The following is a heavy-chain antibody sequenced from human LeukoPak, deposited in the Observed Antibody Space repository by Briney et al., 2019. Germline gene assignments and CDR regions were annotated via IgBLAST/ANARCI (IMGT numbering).Heavy chain of an antibody. CDR3: ASQPVVMNAFDI. CDR2: INHSGST. D-gene: IGHD3-22*01. Sequence: SETLSLTCAVYGGSFSGYYWSWIRQPPGKGLEWIGEINHSGSTNYNPSLKSRVTISVDTSKNQFSLKLSSVTAADTAVYYCASQPVVMNAFDIWGQGTMVTVSS. J-gene: IGHJ3*02. CDR1: GGSFSGYY. V-gene: IGHV4-34*01.